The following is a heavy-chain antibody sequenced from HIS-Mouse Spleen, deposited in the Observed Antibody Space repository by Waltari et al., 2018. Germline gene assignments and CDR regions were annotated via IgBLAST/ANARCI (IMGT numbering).Heavy chain of an antibody. Sequence: EVQLVESGGGLVKPGGSLRLSCAASGFTFSSYSMNWVRQAPGKGMEWVSSISRSSSYRYYAEEGKGRCTSSRDNAKNSLYLQMNSLRAEDTAVYYCARSPGIAAAGTDYWGQGTLVTVSS. D-gene: IGHD6-13*01. CDR1: GFTFSSYS. CDR3: ARSPGIAAAGTDY. J-gene: IGHJ4*02. CDR2: ISRSSSYR. V-gene: IGHV3-21*01.